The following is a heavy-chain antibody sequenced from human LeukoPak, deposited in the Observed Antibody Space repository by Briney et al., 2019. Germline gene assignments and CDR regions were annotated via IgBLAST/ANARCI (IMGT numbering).Heavy chain of an antibody. J-gene: IGHJ4*02. CDR2: IYTGGGR. CDR3: ARGIDY. Sequence: GGSLRLSCAASGFTVSSYYMNWVRQAPGKELEWVSVIYTGGGRYYADSVRGRFTISRDTSKNMVFLQMNSLRVEDTAVYYCARGIDYWGQGTLVTVSS. V-gene: IGHV3-53*01. CDR1: GFTVSSYY.